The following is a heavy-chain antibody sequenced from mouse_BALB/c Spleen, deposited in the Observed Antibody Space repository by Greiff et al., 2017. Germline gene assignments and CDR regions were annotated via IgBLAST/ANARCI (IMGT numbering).Heavy chain of an antibody. CDR1: GFTFTDYY. CDR2: IRNKANGYTT. CDR3: ARHEGSHYFDY. J-gene: IGHJ2*01. Sequence: EVKLMESGGGLVQPGGSLRLSCATSGFTFTDYYMSWVRQPPGKALEWLGFIRNKANGYTTEYSASVKGRFTISRDNAKNTLYLQMSSLKSEDTAMYYCARHEGSHYFDYWGQGTTLTVSS. V-gene: IGHV7-3*02.